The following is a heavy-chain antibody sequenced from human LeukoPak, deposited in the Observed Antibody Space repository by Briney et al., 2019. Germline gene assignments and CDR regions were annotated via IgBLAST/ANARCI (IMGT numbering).Heavy chain of an antibody. CDR2: VYHSGGS. CDR3: VRDGGKGSEF. V-gene: IGHV4-4*02. CDR1: GGSISTNNW. J-gene: IGHJ4*02. D-gene: IGHD3-10*01. Sequence: SETLSLTCDVSGGSISTNNWWSWWTWVRQPPGKGPEWIGEVYHSGGSNYNPSLKSRVTISVDNSKNHFSLELSSLTAADTAVYYCVRDGGKGSEFWGQGTLVTVS.